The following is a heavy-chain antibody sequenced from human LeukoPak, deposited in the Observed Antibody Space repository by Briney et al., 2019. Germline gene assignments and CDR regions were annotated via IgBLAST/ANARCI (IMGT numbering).Heavy chain of an antibody. D-gene: IGHD3-9*01. CDR3: VTTHPDILTASYYFDF. V-gene: IGHV4-39*01. CDR1: GDSISSNNYY. CDR2: MFYGGTT. Sequence: PSETLSLTCTVSGDSISSNNYYYGWVRQPPGKVLEWIGSMFYGGTTYSSPSLQSRVTISVDTSKNQFSLKLSSVTAADTAVYYCVTTHPDILTASYYFDFWGQGTLVTVSS. J-gene: IGHJ4*02.